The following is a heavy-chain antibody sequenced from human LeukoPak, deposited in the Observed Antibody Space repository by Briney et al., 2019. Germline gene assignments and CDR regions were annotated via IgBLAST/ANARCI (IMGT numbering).Heavy chain of an antibody. CDR3: ARGGGASPPEYFQH. CDR1: GGSISSGDYY. CDR2: IYYSGST. D-gene: IGHD3-10*01. V-gene: IGHV4-30-4*01. J-gene: IGHJ1*01. Sequence: SETLSLTCTVSGGSISSGDYYWRWIRQPPGKGLEWIGYIYYSGSTYYNPSLKSRVTISVDTSKNQFSLKLSSVTAADTAVYYCARGGGASPPEYFQHWGQGTLVTVSS.